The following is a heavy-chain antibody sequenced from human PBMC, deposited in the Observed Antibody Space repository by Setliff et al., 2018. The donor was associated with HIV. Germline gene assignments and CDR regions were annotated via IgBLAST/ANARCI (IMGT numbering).Heavy chain of an antibody. CDR3: ARDKDEDYGSTSFDY. CDR1: GYIFTTYD. Sequence: ASVKVSCKTSGYIFTTYDIHWLRQAPGQRPEWMGWLNTGSGATRSQKFQDRATITVDTSASTAYMELNSLRPEDTAVYYCARDKDEDYGSTSFDYWGQGILVTVSS. J-gene: IGHJ4*02. V-gene: IGHV1-3*04. D-gene: IGHD4-17*01. CDR2: LNTGSGAT.